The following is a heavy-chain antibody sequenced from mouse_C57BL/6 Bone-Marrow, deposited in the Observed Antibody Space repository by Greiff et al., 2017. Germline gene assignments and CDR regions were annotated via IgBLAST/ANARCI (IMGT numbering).Heavy chain of an antibody. Sequence: VQLQQSGAELVKPGASVKMSCKASGYTFTSYWITWVKQRPGQGLEWIGDIYPGSGSTNYNEKFTSKATLTVDTSSSTAYMQLSSLTSEDAAVYYCARGIYYDYESFAYWGQGTLVTVSA. V-gene: IGHV1-55*01. CDR2: IYPGSGST. D-gene: IGHD2-4*01. CDR1: GYTFTSYW. J-gene: IGHJ3*01. CDR3: ARGIYYDYESFAY.